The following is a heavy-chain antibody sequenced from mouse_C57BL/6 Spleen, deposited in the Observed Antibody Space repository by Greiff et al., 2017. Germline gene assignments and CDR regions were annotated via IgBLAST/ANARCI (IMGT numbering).Heavy chain of an antibody. CDR1: GYTFTSYW. CDR2: IDPSDSYT. V-gene: IGHV1-50*01. J-gene: IGHJ1*03. Sequence: QVQLKQPGAELVKPGASVKLSCKASGYTFTSYWMQWVKQRPGQGLEWIGEIDPSDSYTNYNQKFKGKATLTVDTSSSTAYMQLSSLTSEDSAVYYCARRLRSYWYFDVWSTGTTVTVSS. D-gene: IGHD1-1*01. CDR3: ARRLRSYWYFDV.